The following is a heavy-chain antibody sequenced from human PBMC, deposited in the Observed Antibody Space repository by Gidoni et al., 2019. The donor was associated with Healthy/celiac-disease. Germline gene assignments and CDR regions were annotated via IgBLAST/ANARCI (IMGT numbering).Heavy chain of an antibody. V-gene: IGHV1-2*06. J-gene: IGHJ4*02. CDR2: INPNSGGT. D-gene: IGHD3-22*01. CDR3: ARGPSSGYYKYYFDY. CDR1: GYTFTGYY. Sequence: QVQLVQSGAEVKKPGASVTVSCKASGYTFTGYYMHWVRQAPGQGLEGMGRINPNSGGTNYAQKFQGRVTMTRETSISTAYMELSRLRSDDTAVYYCARGPSSGYYKYYFDYWGQGTLVTVSS.